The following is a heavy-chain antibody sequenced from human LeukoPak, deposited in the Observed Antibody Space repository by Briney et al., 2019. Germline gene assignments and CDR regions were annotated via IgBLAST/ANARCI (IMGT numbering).Heavy chain of an antibody. CDR3: ARLYSSGWKTGYLQH. CDR1: GYTFTSYG. D-gene: IGHD6-19*01. V-gene: IGHV1-18*01. CDR2: ISAYNGNT. J-gene: IGHJ1*01. Sequence: ASVKVSCKASGYTFTSYGISWVRQAPGQGLEWMGWISAYNGNTNYAQKLQGRVTMTTDTSTSTAYMELRSLRSDDTAVYYCARLYSSGWKTGYLQHWGQGTLVTVSS.